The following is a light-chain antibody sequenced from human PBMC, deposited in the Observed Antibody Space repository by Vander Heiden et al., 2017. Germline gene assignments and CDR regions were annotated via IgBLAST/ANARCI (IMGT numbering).Light chain of an antibody. J-gene: IGKJ1*01. CDR1: QSLLHSNGYNY. CDR3: RQALQTPRT. V-gene: IGKV2-28*01. Sequence: DSVMTQSPLSLPVTPGEPASISCRSSQSLLHSNGYNYLDWYLQKPGQSPQLLIYLGSNRASGVPDRPRGRAPGTDFTLKISRVEAADVGVYYCRQALQTPRTFGQGTKVEIK. CDR2: LGS.